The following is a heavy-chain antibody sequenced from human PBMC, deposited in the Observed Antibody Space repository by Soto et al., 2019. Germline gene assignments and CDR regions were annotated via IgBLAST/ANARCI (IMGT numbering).Heavy chain of an antibody. V-gene: IGHV1-18*01. CDR2: IAPYNVNT. CDR3: ARKHIRSSWFDP. CDR1: GYTFTSYD. Sequence: GASVKVSCKASGYTFTSYDIHWVRQAPGQGLEWLGWIAPYNVNTHYAQKLQGRVTMTTDTSTSTAYMELRSLRSDDTAVYYCARKHIRSSWFDPWGQGTLVTVSS. J-gene: IGHJ5*02. D-gene: IGHD6-6*01.